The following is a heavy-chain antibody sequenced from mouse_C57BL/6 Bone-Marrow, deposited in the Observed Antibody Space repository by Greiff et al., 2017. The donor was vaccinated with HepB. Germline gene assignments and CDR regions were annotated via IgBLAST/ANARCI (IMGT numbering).Heavy chain of an antibody. CDR3: TRRSNDLRWFAY. CDR1: GYTFTDYE. J-gene: IGHJ3*01. V-gene: IGHV1-15*01. Sequence: QVQLQQSGAELVRPGASVTLSCKASGYTFTDYEMHWVKQTPVHGLEWIGAIDPETGGTAYNQKFKGKAILTADKSSSTAYMELRSLTSEDSAVYYCTRRSNDLRWFAYWDQGKRITVSA. CDR2: IDPETGGT. D-gene: IGHD2-12*01.